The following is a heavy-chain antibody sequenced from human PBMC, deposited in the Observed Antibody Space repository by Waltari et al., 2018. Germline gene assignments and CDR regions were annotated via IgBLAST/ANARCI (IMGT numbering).Heavy chain of an antibody. V-gene: IGHV4-59*01. D-gene: IGHD3-3*01. Sequence: QVQLQESGPGLVKPSETLSLTCTVSGGSISSYYWSWFRPPPGKGLEWIGYIYYSGSTNYNPSLKSRVTISVDTSKNQFSLKLSSVTAADTAVYYCARDGYDFWSGSHFDYWGQGTLVTVSS. CDR3: ARDGYDFWSGSHFDY. CDR1: GGSISSYY. CDR2: IYYSGST. J-gene: IGHJ4*02.